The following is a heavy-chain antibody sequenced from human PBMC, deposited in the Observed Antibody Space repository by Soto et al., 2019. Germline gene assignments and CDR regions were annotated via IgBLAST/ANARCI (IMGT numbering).Heavy chain of an antibody. J-gene: IGHJ4*02. D-gene: IGHD1-26*01. CDR2: ISFDESNE. CDR1: GFTFSGYG. Sequence: VQLVESGGGVVQPGRSLRLSCAASGFTFSGYGMHWVRQAPGKGLEWVAVISFDESNEYYADSVKGRFTISRDNSKSTVYLQMNSLRAEDAAMYYCAKVGGIRSYALLDYWGQGNLVMVSS. CDR3: AKVGGIRSYALLDY. V-gene: IGHV3-30*18.